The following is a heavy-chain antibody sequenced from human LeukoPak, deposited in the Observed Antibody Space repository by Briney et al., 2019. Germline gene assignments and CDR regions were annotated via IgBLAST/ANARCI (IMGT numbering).Heavy chain of an antibody. CDR1: GGSISSSSYY. Sequence: SETLSLTCTVSGGSISSSSYYWGWIRQPPGKGLEWIGSIYYSGSTYYNPSLKSRVTISVDTSKNQFSLKLSSVTAADTAVYYCARLMSSSDAFDIWGQGTMVTVSS. CDR3: ARLMSSSDAFDI. J-gene: IGHJ3*02. V-gene: IGHV4-39*07. D-gene: IGHD6-13*01. CDR2: IYYSGST.